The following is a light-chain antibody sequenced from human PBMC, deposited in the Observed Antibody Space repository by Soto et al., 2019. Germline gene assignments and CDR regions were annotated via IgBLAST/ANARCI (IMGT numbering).Light chain of an antibody. Sequence: DIVLTQSPATLSLSPGERATLSCRASQSVSRYLAWYQQKGGQAPRLLIYDASNRATGIPARFSGSGSGTDFTLTISSLEPEDFAVYYCQQRSSWPYTFGQGTKLESK. CDR3: QQRSSWPYT. CDR2: DAS. J-gene: IGKJ2*01. CDR1: QSVSRY. V-gene: IGKV3-11*01.